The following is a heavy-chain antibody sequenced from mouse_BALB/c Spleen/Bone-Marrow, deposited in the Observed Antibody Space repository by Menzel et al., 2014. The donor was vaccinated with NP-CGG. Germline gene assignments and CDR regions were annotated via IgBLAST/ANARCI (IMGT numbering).Heavy chain of an antibody. CDR3: ARKLVGDY. CDR1: GYSFTDYN. Sequence: QLQQSGPELVKPGASVKVSCRASGYSFTDYNMFWVKQSHGKSLEWIGYIDPDNGYTTYNQRFKGKATLTVDKSSSTAFMHLNSLTSGDSAVYYCARKLVGDYWGQGTTLTVSS. D-gene: IGHD1-3*01. CDR2: IDPDNGYT. V-gene: IGHV1S135*01. J-gene: IGHJ2*01.